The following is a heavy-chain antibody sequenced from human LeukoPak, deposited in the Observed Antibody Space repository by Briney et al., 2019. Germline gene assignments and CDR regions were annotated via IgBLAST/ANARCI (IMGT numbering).Heavy chain of an antibody. Sequence: GGSLRLSCAASGFTFSSYAMSWVRQAPGKGLEWVSAISGSGGSTYYADSVKGRFTISRDNSKNTLYLQMNSLRAEDTALYYCAKGVHTSVAPEYFQHWGQGTLVTVSS. V-gene: IGHV3-23*01. J-gene: IGHJ1*01. CDR2: ISGSGGST. CDR3: AKGVHTSVAPEYFQH. CDR1: GFTFSSYA. D-gene: IGHD5-18*01.